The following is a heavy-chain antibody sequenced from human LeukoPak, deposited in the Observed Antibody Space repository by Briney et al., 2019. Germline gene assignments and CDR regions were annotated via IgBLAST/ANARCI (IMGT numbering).Heavy chain of an antibody. V-gene: IGHV3-15*01. J-gene: IGHJ4*02. Sequence: TGGSLRLSCPGSGFTFSSAWMTWVRQIPGKGLEWVGHIKSRTDGGTTDYAAPVKGRFTISRDDSKNTVYLKMNSLKTEDSSVYFCATEFYSNGYNVWGQATLVIVSS. CDR2: IKSRTDGGTT. CDR1: GFTFSSAW. D-gene: IGHD5-24*01. CDR3: ATEFYSNGYNV.